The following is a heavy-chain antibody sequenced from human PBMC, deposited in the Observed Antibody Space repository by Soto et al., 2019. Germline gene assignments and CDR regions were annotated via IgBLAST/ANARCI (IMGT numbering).Heavy chain of an antibody. CDR3: AKIPKWERGDYGMDV. CDR2: ISGSGGST. CDR1: GFTVRSYA. J-gene: IGHJ6*02. Sequence: HPGGCVRLSCVYSGFTVRSYAMRLVRQAPGKGLEWVSAISGSGGSTYYADSVKGRFTISRDNSKNTLYLQMNSLRAEDTAVYYCAKIPKWERGDYGMDVWGQGTTVTVSS. V-gene: IGHV3-23*01. D-gene: IGHD1-26*01.